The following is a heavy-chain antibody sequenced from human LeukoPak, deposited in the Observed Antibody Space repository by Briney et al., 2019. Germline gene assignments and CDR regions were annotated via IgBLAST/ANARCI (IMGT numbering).Heavy chain of an antibody. V-gene: IGHV3-23*01. Sequence: GGSLRLACTASGFTFNNYAIYWVRQAPGKGLEWVSGISGSGGDTYFADSVKGRFSISRDNFRNTVYLQINSLRDDDTAVYYCAKTTAGYSSGRYPGWPADYWGQGTVATVSS. J-gene: IGHJ4*02. CDR3: AKTTAGYSSGRYPGWPADY. CDR2: ISGSGGDT. D-gene: IGHD6-19*01. CDR1: GFTFNNYA.